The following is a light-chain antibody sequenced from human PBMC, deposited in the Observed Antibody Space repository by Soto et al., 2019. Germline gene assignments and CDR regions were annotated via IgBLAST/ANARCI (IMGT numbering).Light chain of an antibody. V-gene: IGKV3-11*01. Sequence: EIVLTQSPATLSLSPGERATLSCRASQSVSSYLAWYQQKPGQAPRLLIYDASNRATGIPARFSGSGSGTDFTLTISSLDPEDFAVYYCQQRSNWPPLGQGTRLEIK. CDR3: QQRSNWPP. CDR1: QSVSSY. J-gene: IGKJ5*01. CDR2: DAS.